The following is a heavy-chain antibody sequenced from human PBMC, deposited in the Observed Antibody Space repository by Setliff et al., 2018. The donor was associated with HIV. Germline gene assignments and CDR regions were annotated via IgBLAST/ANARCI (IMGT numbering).Heavy chain of an antibody. CDR3: AKDLLSYCGGDCAEYFQH. CDR2: ISYDGSNK. Sequence: GGSLRLSCAASGFTFSSYGMHWVRQAPGKGLEWVAVISYDGSNKYYADSVKGRFTISRDNSKNTLYLQMNSLRAEDTAVYYCAKDLLSYCGGDCAEYFQHWGQGTQVTVSS. CDR1: GFTFSSYG. J-gene: IGHJ1*01. D-gene: IGHD2-21*02. V-gene: IGHV3-30*18.